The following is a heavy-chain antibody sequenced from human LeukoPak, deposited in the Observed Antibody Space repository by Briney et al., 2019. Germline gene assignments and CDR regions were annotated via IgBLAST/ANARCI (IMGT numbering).Heavy chain of an antibody. Sequence: GGSLRLSCAASGFTVSSNYMSWVRQAPGKGLEWVSIIYSGGSTFYADSVKGRFTISRDNSKNTLYLQMNSLRAEDTAVYYCARGGSYLSAFDIWGQGTLVTVSS. CDR1: GFTVSSNY. V-gene: IGHV3-53*01. J-gene: IGHJ4*02. CDR3: ARGGSYLSAFDI. D-gene: IGHD1-26*01. CDR2: IYSGGST.